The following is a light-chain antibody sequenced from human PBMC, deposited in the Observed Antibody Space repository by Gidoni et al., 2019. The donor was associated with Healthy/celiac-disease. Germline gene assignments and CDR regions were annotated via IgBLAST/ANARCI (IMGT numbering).Light chain of an antibody. J-gene: IGLJ2*01. CDR3: NSRDSSGNHVV. V-gene: IGLV3-19*01. CDR2: GKN. CDR1: SLRSYY. Sequence: SSELTQDTAVSVAFGQTVRITCQGDSLRSYYASWYQQKPGQAPVLVIYGKNNRPSGIPDRFSGYSSGNPASLTITGAQAEDEADYYCNSRDSSGNHVVFGGGTKLTVL.